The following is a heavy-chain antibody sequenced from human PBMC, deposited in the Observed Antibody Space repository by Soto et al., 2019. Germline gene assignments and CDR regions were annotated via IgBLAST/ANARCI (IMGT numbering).Heavy chain of an antibody. Sequence: EVQLVESGGGLVQPGGSLRLSCAASGFTFSSFSMNWVRQAPGRGLEWISYIGGGGRPISYGDSVKGRFAISRDNAQNSLYLQMDSLRDEDTAVYYCARDLCWAFDCWGQGTLVTVSS. D-gene: IGHD2-15*01. J-gene: IGHJ4*02. CDR3: ARDLCWAFDC. CDR1: GFTFSSFS. V-gene: IGHV3-48*02. CDR2: IGGGGRPI.